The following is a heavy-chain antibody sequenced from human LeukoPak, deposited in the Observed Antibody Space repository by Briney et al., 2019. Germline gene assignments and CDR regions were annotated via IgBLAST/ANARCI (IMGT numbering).Heavy chain of an antibody. Sequence: SETLSLTCAVSGGSISSGGYSWSWIRQPPGKGLEWIGYIYYSGSTYYNPSLKSRVTISVDTPKNQLPLKLNSVTAADTAVYYCARNIFGVVTPLYFDYWGQGTLVTVSS. CDR2: IYYSGST. CDR3: ARNIFGVVTPLYFDY. CDR1: GGSISSGGYS. J-gene: IGHJ4*02. D-gene: IGHD3-3*01. V-gene: IGHV4-30-4*07.